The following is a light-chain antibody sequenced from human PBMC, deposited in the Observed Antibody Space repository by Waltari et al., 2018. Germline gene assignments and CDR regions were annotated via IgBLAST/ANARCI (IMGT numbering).Light chain of an antibody. CDR2: LGS. J-gene: IGKJ4*02. CDR3: MQTLQTPRT. V-gene: IGKV2-28*01. Sequence: DIVMTQSPLSLPVTPGEPASVSCRSIQSLLYSTGYNYLDWYLQKPGQSPQLLIYLGSNRASGVPDRFSGSGSGTDFTLTISKVEAEDVGVYYCMQTLQTPRTFGGGTKVEIK. CDR1: QSLLYSTGYNY.